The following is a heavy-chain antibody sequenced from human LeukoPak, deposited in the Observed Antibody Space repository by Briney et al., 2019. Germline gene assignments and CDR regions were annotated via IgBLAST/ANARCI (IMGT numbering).Heavy chain of an antibody. D-gene: IGHD6-19*01. Sequence: SSETLSLTCTVSGGSISSSSYYWGWIRQPPGKGPEWIGSIYYSGSTYYNPSLKSRVTISVDTSKNQFSLKLSSVTAADTAVYYCARDPGIAVAGISGLFDYWGQGTLVTVSS. V-gene: IGHV4-39*07. CDR1: GGSISSSSYY. J-gene: IGHJ4*02. CDR2: IYYSGST. CDR3: ARDPGIAVAGISGLFDY.